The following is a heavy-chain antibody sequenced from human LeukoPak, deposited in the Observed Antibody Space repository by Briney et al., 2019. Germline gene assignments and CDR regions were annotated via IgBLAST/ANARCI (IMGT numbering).Heavy chain of an antibody. D-gene: IGHD3-3*01. V-gene: IGHV3-74*01. CDR3: ARAPSEIGGYYPEYFRH. Sequence: GGSLRLSCAASGFTFSTYWTHWVRHAPGKGLVWVSRIKSDGSTNYADSVKGRFTISRDNAKNTLSLQMNSLRPEDTGVYYCARAPSEIGGYYPEYFRHWGQGTLVTVSS. J-gene: IGHJ1*01. CDR1: GFTFSTYW. CDR2: IKSDGST.